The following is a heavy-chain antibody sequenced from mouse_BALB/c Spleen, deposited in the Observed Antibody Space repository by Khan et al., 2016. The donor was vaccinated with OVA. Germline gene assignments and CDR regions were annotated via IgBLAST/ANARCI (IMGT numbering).Heavy chain of an antibody. CDR1: GYSITSDYA. J-gene: IGHJ2*01. V-gene: IGHV3-2*02. Sequence: EVQLQESGPGLLKPSQSLSLTCTVTGYSITSDYARNLIRQFPGNQLEWMAFIRYSGSTTYNPSLRSRTSITRDTSSNQFFLQLTSVTTEDTATYYCASGGLLLRYPDCFDYWGQGTTLTVSS. CDR2: IRYSGST. CDR3: ASGGLLLRYPDCFDY. D-gene: IGHD1-1*01.